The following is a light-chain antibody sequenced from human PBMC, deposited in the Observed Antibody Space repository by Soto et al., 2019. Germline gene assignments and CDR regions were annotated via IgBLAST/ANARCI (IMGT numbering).Light chain of an antibody. Sequence: DIQMTQSPSTLSASVGDRVTITCRASQSMSNWVAWYQQKPGRAPKLLIYKASILESGVPSRFTGSGSETEFTLTITSLQPDDFATYYCQEFNSGTFGQGTKVEI. V-gene: IGKV1-5*03. CDR2: KAS. CDR3: QEFNSGT. J-gene: IGKJ1*01. CDR1: QSMSNW.